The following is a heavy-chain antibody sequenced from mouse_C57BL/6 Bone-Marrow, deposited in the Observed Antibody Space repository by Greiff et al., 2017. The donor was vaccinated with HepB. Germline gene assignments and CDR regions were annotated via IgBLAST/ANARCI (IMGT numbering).Heavy chain of an antibody. V-gene: IGHV1-42*01. CDR3: ARVGY. Sequence: EVKLMESGPELVKPGASVKISCKASGYSFTGYYMNWVKQSPEKSLEWIGEINPSTGGTTYNQKFKAKATLTVDKSSSTAYMQLKSLTSEDSAVYYCARVGYWGQGTTLTVSS. CDR1: GYSFTGYY. J-gene: IGHJ2*01. CDR2: INPSTGGT.